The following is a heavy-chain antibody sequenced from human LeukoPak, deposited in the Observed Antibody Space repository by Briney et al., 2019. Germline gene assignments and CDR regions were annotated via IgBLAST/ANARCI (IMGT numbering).Heavy chain of an antibody. CDR3: ARLGRYDVLTGPDY. CDR2: IYPGESDP. J-gene: IGHJ4*02. D-gene: IGHD3-9*01. Sequence: GESLKISCQGSGYNFTNYWIGWVRQTPGKGLEWMGIIYPGESDPRYSPSFQGQVTISADKSINTAYLRWGSLKAADTAMYYCARLGRYDVLTGPDYWGQGTQVTVSS. CDR1: GYNFTNYW. V-gene: IGHV5-51*01.